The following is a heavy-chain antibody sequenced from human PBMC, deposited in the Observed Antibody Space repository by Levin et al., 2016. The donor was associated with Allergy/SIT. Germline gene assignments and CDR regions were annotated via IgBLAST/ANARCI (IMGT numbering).Heavy chain of an antibody. CDR3: ARKSEEQQLGTGGWFDP. CDR2: IDPSDSYT. Sequence: GESLKISCKGSGYSFTSYWISWVRQMPGKGLEWMGRIDPSDSYTNYSPSFQGHVTISADKSISTAYLQWSSLKASDTAIYYCARKSEEQQLGTGGWFDPWGQGTLVIVSS. D-gene: IGHD6-13*01. V-gene: IGHV5-10-1*01. J-gene: IGHJ5*02. CDR1: GYSFTSYW.